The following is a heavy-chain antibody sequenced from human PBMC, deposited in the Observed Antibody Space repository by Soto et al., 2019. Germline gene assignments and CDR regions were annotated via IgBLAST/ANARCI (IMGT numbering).Heavy chain of an antibody. D-gene: IGHD2-8*02. V-gene: IGHV3-30*18. CDR2: ISYDGSNK. CDR1: GFTFSSYG. Sequence: GGSLILSCAASGFTFSSYGMHWVRQAPGKGLEWVAVISYDGSNKYYADSVKGRFTISRDNSKNTLYLQMNSLRAEDTAVYYCAKDDFTGSAKRYYYCYGMDFWGQGTTVTVSS. J-gene: IGHJ6*02. CDR3: AKDDFTGSAKRYYYCYGMDF.